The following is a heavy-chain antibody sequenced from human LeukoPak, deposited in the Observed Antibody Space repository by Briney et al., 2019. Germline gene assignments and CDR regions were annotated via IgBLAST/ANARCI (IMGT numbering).Heavy chain of an antibody. Sequence: ASVKVSCKVSGHTLTELFMHWVRQAPGKGLEWMGGFDPEDGETIYAQKFQGRVTMTRDMSTSTVYMELSSLRSEDTAVYYCARGAASSCIDYWGQGTLVTVSS. CDR3: ARGAASSCIDY. V-gene: IGHV1-24*01. CDR1: GHTLTELF. D-gene: IGHD2-15*01. J-gene: IGHJ4*02. CDR2: FDPEDGET.